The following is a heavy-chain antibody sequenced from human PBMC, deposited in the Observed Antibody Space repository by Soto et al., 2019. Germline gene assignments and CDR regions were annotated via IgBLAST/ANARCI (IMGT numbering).Heavy chain of an antibody. V-gene: IGHV3-15*07. J-gene: IGHJ6*02. CDR2: IKSKTDGGTT. CDR3: TTVVLGLRFFEDSYGMDV. Sequence: GGSLRLSXAASGFTFSNAWLNWVRQAPGKGLEWVGRIKSKTDGGTTDYAAPVKGRFTISRDDSKNTLYLQMNSLKTEDTAVYYCTTVVLGLRFFEDSYGMDVWGQGTTVTVSS. CDR1: GFTFSNAW. D-gene: IGHD3-3*01.